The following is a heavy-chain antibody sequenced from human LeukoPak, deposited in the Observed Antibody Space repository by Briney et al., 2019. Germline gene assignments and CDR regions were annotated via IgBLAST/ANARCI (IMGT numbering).Heavy chain of an antibody. V-gene: IGHV4-59*01. D-gene: IGHD1-14*01. CDR2: IYYSGST. CDR1: GGSISSYY. Sequence: NPSETLSLTCTVSGGSISSYYWSWIRQTPGKGLEWIGYIYYSGSTNYNPSLKSRVTISVDTSKNQFSLKLSSVTAADTAVYYCARVRMYIPSSIAGRIDYWGQGTLVTVSS. CDR3: ARVRMYIPSSIAGRIDY. J-gene: IGHJ4*02.